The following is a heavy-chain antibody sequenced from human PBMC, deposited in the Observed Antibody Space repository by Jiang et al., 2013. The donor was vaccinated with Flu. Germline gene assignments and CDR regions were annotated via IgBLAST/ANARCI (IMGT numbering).Heavy chain of an antibody. D-gene: IGHD3-22*01. CDR3: ARDKHYYDSSGYYRRITFDY. Sequence: SQTLSLTCAISGDSVSSNSAAWNWIRQSPSRGLEWLGRTYYRSKWYNDYAVSVKSRITINPDTSKNQFSLQLNSVTPEDTAVYYCARDKHYYDSSGYYRRITFDYWGQGTLVTVSS. CDR1: GDSVSSNSAA. J-gene: IGHJ4*02. V-gene: IGHV6-1*01. CDR2: TYYRSKWYN.